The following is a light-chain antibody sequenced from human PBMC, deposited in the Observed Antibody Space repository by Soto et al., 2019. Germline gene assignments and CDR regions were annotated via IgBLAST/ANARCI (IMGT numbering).Light chain of an antibody. CDR3: QHYESYSEA. J-gene: IGKJ1*01. Sequence: DIQMAKSPSTLSGSVGDRVTITCRAGQTISSWLAWYQQKPGKAPKLLIYKASTLQSGVPSRFSGSGSGTEFTLTITSLQPDDFATYYCQHYESYSEAFGQGTKVDIK. CDR2: KAS. CDR1: QTISSW. V-gene: IGKV1-5*03.